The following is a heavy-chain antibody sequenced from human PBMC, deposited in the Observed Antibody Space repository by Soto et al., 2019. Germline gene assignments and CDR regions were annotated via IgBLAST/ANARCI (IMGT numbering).Heavy chain of an antibody. CDR1: GGTFSSYA. V-gene: IGHV1-69*06. Sequence: GASVKVSFKASGGTFSSYAISWVRQAPGQGLEWMGGIIPIFGTANYAQKFQGRVTITADKSTSTAYMELSSLRSEDTAVYYCARDPLEGYSSGWYGLDPWGQGTLVTVSS. D-gene: IGHD6-19*01. CDR3: ARDPLEGYSSGWYGLDP. J-gene: IGHJ5*02. CDR2: IIPIFGTA.